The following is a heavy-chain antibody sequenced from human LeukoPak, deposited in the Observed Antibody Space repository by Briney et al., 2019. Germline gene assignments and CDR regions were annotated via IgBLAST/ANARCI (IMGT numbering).Heavy chain of an antibody. CDR3: VYLDSSGYEYGRLRY. CDR1: GFTFTDHA. J-gene: IGHJ4*02. V-gene: IGHV3-23*01. D-gene: IGHD3-22*01. Sequence: GGSLRLSCAASGFTFTDHAMSWVRQIPGKGLEWVSSISAGSGIRDYADSVKGRLTISRDNSKSTLYLQMNNLRAEDTAIYFCVYLDSSGYEYGRLRYWGQGTPVAVSS. CDR2: ISAGSGIR.